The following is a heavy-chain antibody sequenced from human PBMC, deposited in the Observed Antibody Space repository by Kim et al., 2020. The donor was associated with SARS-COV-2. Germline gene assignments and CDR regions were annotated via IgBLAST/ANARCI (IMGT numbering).Heavy chain of an antibody. CDR2: IKQDGSEK. J-gene: IGHJ6*02. CDR1: GFTFSSYW. Sequence: GGSLRLSCAASGFTFSSYWMSWVRQAPGKGLEWVANIKQDGSEKYYVDSVKGRFTISRDNAKNSLYLQMNSLRAEDTAVYYCARDSNFWSPREEGGDYYGMDVWGQGTTVTVSS. V-gene: IGHV3-7*03. D-gene: IGHD3-3*01. CDR3: ARDSNFWSPREEGGDYYGMDV.